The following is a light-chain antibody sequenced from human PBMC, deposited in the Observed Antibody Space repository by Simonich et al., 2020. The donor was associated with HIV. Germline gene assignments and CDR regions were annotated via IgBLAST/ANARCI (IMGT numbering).Light chain of an antibody. J-gene: IGLJ2*01. CDR1: SSDVGGYNY. CDR3: CSYAGSYIFVV. V-gene: IGLV2-11*01. Sequence: QSALTQPRSVSGSPGQSVTISCTGTSSDVGGYNYFSLNQQHPGKAPKLMIYDVTKRPSGVPDRFSGSKSGNTASLTISGLQAEDEAEYYCCSYAGSYIFVVFGGGTKLTVL. CDR2: DVT.